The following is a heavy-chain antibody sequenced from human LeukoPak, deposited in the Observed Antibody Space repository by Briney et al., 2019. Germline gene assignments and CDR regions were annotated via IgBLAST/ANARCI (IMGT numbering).Heavy chain of an antibody. CDR2: ISGSGGTT. D-gene: IGHD3-22*01. CDR1: GFTFSSYS. J-gene: IGHJ4*02. V-gene: IGHV3-23*01. Sequence: PGGSLRVSCADSGFTFSSYSMNSVRQAPGKGLEWVSAISGSGGTTYYADAVKGRFTISRDNSKNTLHLQMNSLRPDDRAVYYCARSFDSSIYYAYWGQGTRVTVSS. CDR3: ARSFDSSIYYAY.